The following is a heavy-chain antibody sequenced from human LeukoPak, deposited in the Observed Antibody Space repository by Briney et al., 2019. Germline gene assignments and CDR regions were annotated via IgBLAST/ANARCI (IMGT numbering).Heavy chain of an antibody. CDR1: GDSISSSDYY. CDR2: FYYSGNT. CDR3: ARHFFGDYVFAY. V-gene: IGHV4-39*01. Sequence: SETLSLTCTVSGDSISSSDYYWGWIRLPPGKGLEWIGSFYYSGNTYYNPSLKSRVTISVDPSKNQLSLKLSSVSAADTAVYYCARHFFGDYVFAYWGQGTLVTVSS. D-gene: IGHD4-17*01. J-gene: IGHJ4*02.